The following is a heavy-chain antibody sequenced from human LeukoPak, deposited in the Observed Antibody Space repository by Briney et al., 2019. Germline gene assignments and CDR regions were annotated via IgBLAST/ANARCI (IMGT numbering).Heavy chain of an antibody. CDR3: AKGRLRYFDWFAY. D-gene: IGHD3-9*01. J-gene: IGHJ4*02. CDR2: ISGSGGST. Sequence: PGGSLRLSCAASGFTFSSYAMSWVRQAPGKGLEWVSGISGSGGSTYYADSVKGRFTISRDNSKNTLYLQMNSLRAEDTAVYYCAKGRLRYFDWFAYWGQGTLVTVSS. CDR1: GFTFSSYA. V-gene: IGHV3-23*01.